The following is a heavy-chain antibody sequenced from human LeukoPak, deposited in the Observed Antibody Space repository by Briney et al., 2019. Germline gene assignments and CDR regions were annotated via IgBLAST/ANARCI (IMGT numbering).Heavy chain of an antibody. J-gene: IGHJ4*02. D-gene: IGHD3-22*01. Sequence: ASVKVSCKASGYTFTYYDINWVRQATGQGLEWMGWMNPHNGNTGYAQRVQATVTVTSDTSISTAYMELSSLRSEDTAVYYCVRVVIDSSGSYYSFFDYWGQGTLVTVSS. CDR1: GYTFTYYD. CDR2: MNPHNGNT. V-gene: IGHV1-8*01. CDR3: VRVVIDSSGSYYSFFDY.